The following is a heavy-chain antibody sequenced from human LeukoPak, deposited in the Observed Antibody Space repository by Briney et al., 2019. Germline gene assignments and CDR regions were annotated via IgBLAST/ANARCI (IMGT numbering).Heavy chain of an antibody. D-gene: IGHD3-22*01. CDR2: ISATGGNI. J-gene: IGHJ4*02. CDR1: GLPFSTYA. CDR3: AKDCYYDASGYSIDY. V-gene: IGHV3-23*01. Sequence: PGGSLRLSCAASGLPFSTYAMNWVRQAPGKGLEWVSGISATGGNIYFADSVRGRFTASRDNSRNILYLHMNSLRAEDTAIYYCAKDCYYDASGYSIDYWGQGTLVTVSS.